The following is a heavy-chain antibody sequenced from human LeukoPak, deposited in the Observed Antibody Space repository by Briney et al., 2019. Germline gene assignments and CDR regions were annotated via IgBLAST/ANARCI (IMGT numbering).Heavy chain of an antibody. Sequence: PSETLSLTCAVYGGSFSGYYWSWIRQPPGKGLEWIGEINHSGSTNYNPSLKSRVTVSVDTSKNQFSLKINSVTAADTAVYYCARDLWEGTGNKGGLGYWGQGTRVIVSS. V-gene: IGHV4-34*01. CDR1: GGSFSGYY. CDR3: ARDLWEGTGNKGGLGY. CDR2: INHSGST. J-gene: IGHJ4*02. D-gene: IGHD2-8*02.